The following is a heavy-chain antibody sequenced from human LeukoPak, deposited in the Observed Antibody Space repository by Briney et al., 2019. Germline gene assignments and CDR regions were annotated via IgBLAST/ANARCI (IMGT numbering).Heavy chain of an antibody. CDR2: ISSSSSTI. V-gene: IGHV3-48*01. D-gene: IGHD5-24*01. Sequence: GGSLRLSCAASGFTFSSYSMDWVRQAPGKGLEWVSYISSSSSTIYYADSVKGRFTISRDNSKNTVYLQMNSLRAEDTAVYYCASQSPEMATTPFDYWGQGTLVTVSS. J-gene: IGHJ4*02. CDR1: GFTFSSYS. CDR3: ASQSPEMATTPFDY.